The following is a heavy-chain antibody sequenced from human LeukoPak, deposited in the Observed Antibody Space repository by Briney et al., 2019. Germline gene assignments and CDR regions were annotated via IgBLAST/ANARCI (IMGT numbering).Heavy chain of an antibody. D-gene: IGHD3-10*01. V-gene: IGHV3-23*01. Sequence: HSGGSLRLSCVASGFTFSNYAMSWVRQAPGKGLECVSVISGSGGSTYYVDPVKGRFTISRDNSKNTLSLQMNSLRVEDTAVYYCAKDSRYVSGDWGQGTLVTVSS. CDR1: GFTFSNYA. J-gene: IGHJ4*02. CDR2: ISGSGGST. CDR3: AKDSRYVSGD.